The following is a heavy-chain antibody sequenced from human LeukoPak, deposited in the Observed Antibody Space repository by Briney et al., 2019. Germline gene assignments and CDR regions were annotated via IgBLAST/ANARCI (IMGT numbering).Heavy chain of an antibody. D-gene: IGHD6-13*01. CDR2: IYYSGST. CDR1: GGSISSYY. CDR3: ATGYSSSWFDY. V-gene: IGHV4-59*12. Sequence: SETLSLTCTVSGGSISSYYWSWIRQPPGKGLEWIGYIYYSGSTNYNPSLKSRVTMSVDTSKKQFSLKLSSVTAADTAVYYCATGYSSSWFDYWGQGTLVTVSS. J-gene: IGHJ4*02.